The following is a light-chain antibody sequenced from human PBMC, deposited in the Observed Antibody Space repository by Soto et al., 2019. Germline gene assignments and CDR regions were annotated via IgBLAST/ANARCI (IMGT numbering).Light chain of an antibody. CDR3: QQRSNGLT. V-gene: IGKV3-11*01. CDR2: DAS. J-gene: IGKJ4*01. CDR1: QSVSSY. Sequence: EIVLTQSPATLSLSPGERATPSCRASQSVSSYLAWYQQKPGQAPRLLIYDASNRATGIPARFSGSGSGTDFTLTISSLEPEDFAVYYCQQRSNGLTFGGGTKVDIK.